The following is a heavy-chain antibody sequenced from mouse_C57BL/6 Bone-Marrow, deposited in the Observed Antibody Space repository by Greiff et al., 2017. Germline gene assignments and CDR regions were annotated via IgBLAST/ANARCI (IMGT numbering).Heavy chain of an antibody. Sequence: VQLQQPGAELVKPGASVKLSCKASGYTFTSYWMPWVKQRPGQGLEWIGEIDPSDSYTNYNQKFKGKATLTVDTSSSTAYMQLSSLTSEDSAVYYCAREDWDWYFDVWGTGTTVTVSS. CDR1: GYTFTSYW. CDR3: AREDWDWYFDV. CDR2: IDPSDSYT. J-gene: IGHJ1*03. D-gene: IGHD4-1*01. V-gene: IGHV1-50*01.